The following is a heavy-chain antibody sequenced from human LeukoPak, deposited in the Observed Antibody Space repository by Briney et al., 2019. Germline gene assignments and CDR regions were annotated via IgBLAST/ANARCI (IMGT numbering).Heavy chain of an antibody. V-gene: IGHV4-61*02. Sequence: SQTLSLTCTVSGVSISSGTYYWTWIRQPGGKGLEWIGRMYTTGSTNYNPSLKSQFTRSTDTAKNQFSLKLSSVTAADTAVYYCARVTTGGYYNCWGQGTLVTVSS. CDR3: ARVTTGGYYNC. CDR1: GVSISSGTYY. D-gene: IGHD3-22*01. CDR2: MYTTGST. J-gene: IGHJ4*02.